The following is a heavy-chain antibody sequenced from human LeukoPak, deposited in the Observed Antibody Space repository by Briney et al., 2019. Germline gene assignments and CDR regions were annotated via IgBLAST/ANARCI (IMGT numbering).Heavy chain of an antibody. D-gene: IGHD4-17*01. CDR1: GFTFTSYA. CDR3: ARDRYGDYSSDY. J-gene: IGHJ4*02. CDR2: IGGSGGST. V-gene: IGHV3-23*01. Sequence: GGSLRLSCAASGFTFTSYAMTWVRQAPGKGLEWVSVIGGSGGSTYDADSVRGRFTTSRDNSKNTLYLEMNSLRADDTAVYFCARDRYGDYSSDYWGQGTLVTVSS.